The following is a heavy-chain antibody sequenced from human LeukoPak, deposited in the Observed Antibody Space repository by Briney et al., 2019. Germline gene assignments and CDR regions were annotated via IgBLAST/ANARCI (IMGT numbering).Heavy chain of an antibody. D-gene: IGHD3-3*01. CDR3: AKDGYYDFWSGYRAHYYYGMDV. V-gene: IGHV3-23*01. CDR1: GFTFSSYA. CDR2: ISGSGGST. J-gene: IGHJ6*02. Sequence: TGGSLRLSCAASGFTFSSYAMSWVRQAPGKGLEWVSAISGSGGSTYYADSVKGRFTISRDNSKNTLYLQMNSLRAEDTAVYYCAKDGYYDFWSGYRAHYYYGMDVWGQGTTVTVSS.